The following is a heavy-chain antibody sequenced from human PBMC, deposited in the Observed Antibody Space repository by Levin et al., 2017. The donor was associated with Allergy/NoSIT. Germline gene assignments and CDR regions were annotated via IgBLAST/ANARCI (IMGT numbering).Heavy chain of an antibody. D-gene: IGHD2-2*01. Sequence: LSLPCAASGFSFSGSSMSWVRQAPGKGLEWVSYIDSTSGYKFYADSVKGRFTISRDNAKNLLFLQMNSLRVGDTAVYYCARDTSGFLTLTYFDHWGQGAPVTVSS. V-gene: IGHV3-21*01. J-gene: IGHJ4*02. CDR1: GFSFSGSS. CDR2: IDSTSGYK. CDR3: ARDTSGFLTLTYFDH.